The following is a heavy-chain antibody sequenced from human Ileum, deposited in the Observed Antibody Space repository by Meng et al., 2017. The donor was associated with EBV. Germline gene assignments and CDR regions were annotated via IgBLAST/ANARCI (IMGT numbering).Heavy chain of an antibody. D-gene: IGHD3-22*01. CDR3: ARESYSDSSGYYSLDY. CDR1: XDSINGGGFS. V-gene: IGHV4-30-2*06. J-gene: IGHJ4*02. CDR2: IYHTGGT. Sequence: QLRLQESGSGLVKPSXXXXXTXXVXXDSINGGGFSWNWIRQSPGKGLEWIGYIYHTGGTYSNPSLRRRVTMSVDTSKNQFSLKLASVTAADTAVYYCARESYSDSSGYYSLDYWGQGSLVTVSA.